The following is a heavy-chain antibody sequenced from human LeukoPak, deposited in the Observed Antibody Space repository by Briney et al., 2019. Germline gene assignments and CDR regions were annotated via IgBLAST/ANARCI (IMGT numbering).Heavy chain of an antibody. CDR1: GCTFTNYG. J-gene: IGHJ4*02. D-gene: IGHD3-10*01. CDR2: ISGYNGNT. V-gene: IGHV1-18*01. Sequence: ASVKVSCKASGCTFTNYGVSWIRQAPGQGLEWMGWISGYNGNTNFAQKFQGRVAVTTDTSTSTAYMDLRSLRSDDTAVYYCARDQSFGSGSFQDFWGQGTLVTVSS. CDR3: ARDQSFGSGSFQDF.